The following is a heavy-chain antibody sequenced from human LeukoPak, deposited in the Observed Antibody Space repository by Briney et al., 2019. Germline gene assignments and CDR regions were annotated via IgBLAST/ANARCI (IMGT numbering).Heavy chain of an antibody. Sequence: ASVKVSCKASGGTFSSYAISWVRQAPGQGLEWMGGIIPIFGTANYAQKFQGRVTITADESTSTAYMELSSLRSEDTAVYYCARSGGGAVATSGFDPWGQGTLVTVSS. D-gene: IGHD6-19*01. CDR3: ARSGGGAVATSGFDP. CDR1: GGTFSSYA. J-gene: IGHJ5*02. V-gene: IGHV1-69*13. CDR2: IIPIFGTA.